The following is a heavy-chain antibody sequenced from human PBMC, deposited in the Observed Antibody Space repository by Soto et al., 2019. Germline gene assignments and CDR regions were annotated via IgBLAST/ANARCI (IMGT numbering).Heavy chain of an antibody. J-gene: IGHJ4*02. CDR3: AREREGGYNYGSRAVAGPFDY. CDR1: GFTFSTYA. V-gene: IGHV3-64*01. D-gene: IGHD5-18*01. Sequence: GGSLRLSCAASGFTFSTYAMHWVRQAPGQGLEYVAAVSRDGDSTYYANSVKGRFTISRDNSNNTLYLQMGSLRAEDMAVYYCAREREGGYNYGSRAVAGPFDYWGQGTLVTVSS. CDR2: VSRDGDST.